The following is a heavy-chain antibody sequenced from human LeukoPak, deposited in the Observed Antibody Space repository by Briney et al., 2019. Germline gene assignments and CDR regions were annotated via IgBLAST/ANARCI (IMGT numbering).Heavy chain of an antibody. J-gene: IGHJ3*02. V-gene: IGHV1-2*02. CDR3: ARDEESRRDAFDI. Sequence: ASVKVSCKASGYTFTSYYMHWVRQAPEQGLEWMGWINPNSGGTNYAQKFQGRVTMTRDTSISTAYMELSRLRSDDTAVYYCARDEESRRDAFDIWGQGTMVTVSS. CDR1: GYTFTSYY. CDR2: INPNSGGT.